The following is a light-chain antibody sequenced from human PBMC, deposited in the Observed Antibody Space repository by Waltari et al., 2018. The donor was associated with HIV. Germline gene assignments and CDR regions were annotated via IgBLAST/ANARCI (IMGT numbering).Light chain of an antibody. CDR1: SSNIGDADFD. CDR2: CNS. J-gene: IGLJ2*01. V-gene: IGLV1-40*01. Sequence: QSVLTQPPSVSGAPGQTVTISCSGSSSNIGDADFDVHWYQQLPGTAPKLLIYCNSFRPSGVPDRFSGSKSGTSASLAITVLQPEDEADYYCQSFDYDSSLTVLFGGGTKLTVL. CDR3: QSFDYDSSLTVL.